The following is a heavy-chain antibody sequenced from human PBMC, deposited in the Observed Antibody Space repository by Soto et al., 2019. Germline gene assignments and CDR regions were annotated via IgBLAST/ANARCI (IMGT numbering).Heavy chain of an antibody. D-gene: IGHD3-10*01. Sequence: SGPTLVNPTQTLTLTCTFSGYSLRTSGMCVSWIRQPPGKALEWLALIDWDDDKYYSTSLKARLTISKDTSKNQVVLTMTNMDPLDTAKYYCARILSPGYYGSGSLGPWFDPWGQGTLVTVSS. J-gene: IGHJ5*02. CDR1: GYSLRTSGMC. V-gene: IGHV2-70*01. CDR3: ARILSPGYYGSGSLGPWFDP. CDR2: IDWDDDK.